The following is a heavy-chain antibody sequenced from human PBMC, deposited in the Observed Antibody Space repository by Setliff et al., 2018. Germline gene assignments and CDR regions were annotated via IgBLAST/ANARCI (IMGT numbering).Heavy chain of an antibody. V-gene: IGHV4-4*07. CDR2: IYSDENT. CDR3: TRNFLGWLARF. Sequence: PLETLSLTCSVSGGSINEYYWSWFRQPAGKGLEWIGRIYSDENTDYNPSLKSRVTMSADTSKNQFSLKLKSVTAADTAVYYCTRNFLGWLARFWGRGTLVTVSS. J-gene: IGHJ4*02. D-gene: IGHD6-19*01. CDR1: GGSINEYY.